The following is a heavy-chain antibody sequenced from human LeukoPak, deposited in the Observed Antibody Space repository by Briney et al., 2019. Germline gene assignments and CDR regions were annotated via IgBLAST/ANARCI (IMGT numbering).Heavy chain of an antibody. Sequence: GGSLRLSCTESGFTFDDYAMSWVRQAPGKGLEWVAFIRSKAYGGTTEHAASVKGRFSISRDDSKSIAYLQMNSLKTEDTAVYYCTRGGYYDSSGEYYFDHWGQGTLVTVSS. CDR2: IRSKAYGGTT. CDR1: GFTFDDYA. J-gene: IGHJ4*02. V-gene: IGHV3-49*04. CDR3: TRGGYYDSSGEYYFDH. D-gene: IGHD3-22*01.